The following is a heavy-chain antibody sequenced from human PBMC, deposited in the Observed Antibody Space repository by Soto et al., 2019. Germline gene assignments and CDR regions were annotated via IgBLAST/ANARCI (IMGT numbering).Heavy chain of an antibody. V-gene: IGHV4-59*01. CDR2: IYYSGST. Sequence: SLTCTVSGGSISSYYWSWIRQPPGKGLEWIGYIYYSGSTNYNPSLKSRVTISVDTSKNQFSLKLTSVTAADTAVYYCARSPGDGPPTYFDYWGQGTLVTVSS. J-gene: IGHJ4*02. CDR1: GGSISSYY. CDR3: ARSPGDGPPTYFDY.